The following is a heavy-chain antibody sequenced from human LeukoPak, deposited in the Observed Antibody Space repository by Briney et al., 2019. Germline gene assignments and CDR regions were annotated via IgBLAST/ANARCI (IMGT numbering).Heavy chain of an antibody. CDR2: INDSGSV. Sequence: SETLSLTCAVYSGSFSGYYWSWIHQPPGKGLEWIGEINDSGSVNCNPSLKNRVTLSVGTSKNQFSLRLSSVAAADTAVYYCARRLVDSGASQVSDDWGQGTLVTVSS. CDR3: ARRLVDSGASQVSDD. J-gene: IGHJ4*02. CDR1: SGSFSGYY. V-gene: IGHV4-34*01. D-gene: IGHD2-15*01.